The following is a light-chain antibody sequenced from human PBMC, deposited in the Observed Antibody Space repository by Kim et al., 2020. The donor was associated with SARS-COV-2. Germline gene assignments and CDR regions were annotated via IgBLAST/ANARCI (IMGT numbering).Light chain of an antibody. Sequence: GQSITISCTGTSSDVGGYNYVSWYQQHPGKAPKLMIYDVSKRPSGVSNRFSGSKSGNTASLTISGLQAEDEADYYCNSYTSSSTLVFGGGTQVTVL. CDR2: DVS. CDR3: NSYTSSSTLV. CDR1: SSDVGGYNY. J-gene: IGLJ3*02. V-gene: IGLV2-14*04.